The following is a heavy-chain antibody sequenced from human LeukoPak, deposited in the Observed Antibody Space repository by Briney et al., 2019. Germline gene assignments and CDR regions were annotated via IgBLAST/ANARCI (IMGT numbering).Heavy chain of an antibody. CDR3: AKKAQYDGHYPLDY. Sequence: PGGSLRLSCVASGFTFGKYWMSWVRQAPGKGLEWVANIKLDGSEKNYVDSVKGRFTISRDNTKNSLYLQMNSLRAEDTALYFCAKKAQYDGHYPLDYWGQGTLVTVSA. CDR1: GFTFGKYW. J-gene: IGHJ4*02. V-gene: IGHV3-7*03. CDR2: IKLDGSEK. D-gene: IGHD4/OR15-4a*01.